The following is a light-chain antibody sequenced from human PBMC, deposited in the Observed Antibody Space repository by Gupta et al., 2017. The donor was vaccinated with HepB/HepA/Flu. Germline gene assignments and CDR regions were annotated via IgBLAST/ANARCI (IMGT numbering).Light chain of an antibody. CDR3: QQHNNWPPIT. CDR2: GAS. CDR1: QSVSNN. Sequence: ETVMTQSPAVLSVSPGQRVTLSCRASQSVSNNLAWYHQKPGQGPRLLIYGASTRDTAVPARFSGSGYGKELTLTISDRQQEDFAVYYCQQHNNWPPITFGQGTLLEIK. V-gene: IGKV3-15*01. J-gene: IGKJ5*01.